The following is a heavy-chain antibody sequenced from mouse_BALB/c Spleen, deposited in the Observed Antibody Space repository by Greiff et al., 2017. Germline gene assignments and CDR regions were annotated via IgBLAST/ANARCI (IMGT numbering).Heavy chain of an antibody. CDR3: ARDDYDYYAMDY. D-gene: IGHD1-1*02. CDR2: IYPGDGDT. CDR1: GYTFTSYW. Sequence: LQESGAELARPGASVKLSCKASGYTFTSYWMQWVKQRPGQGLEWIGAIYPGDGDTRYTQKFKGKATLTADKSSSTAYMQLSSLASEDSAVYYCARDDYDYYAMDYWGQGTSVTVSS. V-gene: IGHV1-87*01. J-gene: IGHJ4*01.